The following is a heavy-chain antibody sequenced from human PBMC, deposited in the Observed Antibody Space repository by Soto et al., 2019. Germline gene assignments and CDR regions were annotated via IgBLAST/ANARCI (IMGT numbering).Heavy chain of an antibody. CDR3: ARDLPGSRSIYFYYYYYYGMDV. V-gene: IGHV3-30-3*01. CDR1: GFAFSSYA. CDR2: ISYDGSNK. D-gene: IGHD1-26*01. Sequence: GGSLRLSCAASGFAFSSYAMHWVRQAPGKGLEWVAVISYDGSNKYYADSVKGRFTISRDNSKNTLYPQMNRLRAEDTAVYYCARDLPGSRSIYFYYYYYYGMDVWGQGTTVTVSS. J-gene: IGHJ6*02.